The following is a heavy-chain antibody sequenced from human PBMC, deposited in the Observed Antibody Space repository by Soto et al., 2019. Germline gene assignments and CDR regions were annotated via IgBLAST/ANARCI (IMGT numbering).Heavy chain of an antibody. CDR3: ARGGGVVVAAGLDY. Sequence: QVQLVQSGAEVKKPGASVKVSCKASGYTFTSYDINWVRQATGQGLEWMGWMNPNSGNTGYAQKFQGRVTMTRNTSISTAEMELGSLRSEDTAGDYCARGGGVVVAAGLDYWGQGTLVTVSS. CDR2: MNPNSGNT. J-gene: IGHJ4*02. V-gene: IGHV1-8*01. CDR1: GYTFTSYD. D-gene: IGHD2-15*01.